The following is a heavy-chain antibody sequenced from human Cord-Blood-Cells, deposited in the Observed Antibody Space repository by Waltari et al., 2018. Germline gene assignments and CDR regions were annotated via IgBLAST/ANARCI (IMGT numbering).Heavy chain of an antibody. CDR1: GGTFSSYA. CDR2: FIPICGTA. V-gene: IGHV1-69*01. CDR3: ARFAGSGSSFAY. J-gene: IGHJ4*02. D-gene: IGHD3-10*01. Sequence: QVQLVQAGAEVKKPGSSVKVSCKASGGTFSSYAINWVRQAPGQGLEWLGGFIPICGTANYAQKFQGRVTTTADESTSTAYMELSSLRSEDTAVYYCARFAGSGSSFAYWGQGTLVTVSS.